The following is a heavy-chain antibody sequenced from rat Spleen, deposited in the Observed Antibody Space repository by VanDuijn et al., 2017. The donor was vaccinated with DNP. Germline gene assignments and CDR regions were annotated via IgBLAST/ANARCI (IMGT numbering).Heavy chain of an antibody. Sequence: EVQLVESGGGLVQPGRSLKLSCAASGFTFSKYGMAWVRQAPTKGLEWVASISATGSSTYYRDSVKGRFTVSRENAETTLYLQMNSLRSADTATYYCTRDDGYYGYKGYFDFWGRGVMVTVSS. D-gene: IGHD1-6*01. CDR3: TRDDGYYGYKGYFDF. V-gene: IGHV5S13*01. CDR1: GFTFSKYG. CDR2: ISATGSST. J-gene: IGHJ2*01.